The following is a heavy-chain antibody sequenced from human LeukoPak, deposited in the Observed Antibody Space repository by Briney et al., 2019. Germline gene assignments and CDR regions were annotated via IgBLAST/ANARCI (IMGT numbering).Heavy chain of an antibody. D-gene: IGHD6-6*01. J-gene: IGHJ6*02. CDR1: GGSISSGSYY. Sequence: SQTLSLTCTVSGGSISSGSYYWSWIRQPAGKGLEWIGRIYTSGSTNYNPSLKSRVTISVDTSKKQFSLKLSSVTAADTAVYYCARDQGWYSSSASGYYYGMDVWGQGTTVTVSS. CDR2: IYTSGST. CDR3: ARDQGWYSSSASGYYYGMDV. V-gene: IGHV4-61*02.